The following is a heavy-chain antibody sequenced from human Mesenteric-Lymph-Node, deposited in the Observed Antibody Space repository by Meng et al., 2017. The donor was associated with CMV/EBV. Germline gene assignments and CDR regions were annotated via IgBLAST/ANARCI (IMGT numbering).Heavy chain of an antibody. V-gene: IGHV4-59*02. CDR3: ARANGGRYYYGMDV. J-gene: IGHJ6*02. CDR2: IYHSGST. CDR1: GGSVSSHY. D-gene: IGHD2-8*01. Sequence: SETLSLTCTVSGGSVSSHYWSWIRQSPGKGLEYIGNIYHSGSTDYNPSLKSRVTISVDTSKNQFSLKLSSVTAADTAVYYCARANGGRYYYGMDVWGQGTRSPSP.